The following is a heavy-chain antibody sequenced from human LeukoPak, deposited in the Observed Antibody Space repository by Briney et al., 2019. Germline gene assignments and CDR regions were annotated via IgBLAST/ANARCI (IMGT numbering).Heavy chain of an antibody. Sequence: ASVTVSCKASGYTFTDYYVYWVRQAPGQGLEWMGWINPNSGDTNYAQKFQGRVTMTRDTSISTAYMELSSLRSDDTAMYYCARMWSTATSGWNWFDPWGQGTLVTVSS. CDR1: GYTFTDYY. CDR2: INPNSGDT. D-gene: IGHD6-13*01. V-gene: IGHV1-2*02. CDR3: ARMWSTATSGWNWFDP. J-gene: IGHJ5*02.